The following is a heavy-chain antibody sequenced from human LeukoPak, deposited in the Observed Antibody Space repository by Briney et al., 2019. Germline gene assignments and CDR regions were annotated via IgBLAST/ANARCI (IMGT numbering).Heavy chain of an antibody. CDR1: GFTFSSYA. J-gene: IGHJ4*02. CDR3: AKGWADGDRTDY. D-gene: IGHD7-27*01. V-gene: IGHV3-23*01. Sequence: GGSLRLSCAASGFTFSSYAMSWVRQAPGKGLEWVSAISGSGSSTYYADSVKGRFTISRDNSKNTLYLQMNSLRAEDTAVYYCAKGWADGDRTDYWGQGTLVTVSS. CDR2: ISGSGSST.